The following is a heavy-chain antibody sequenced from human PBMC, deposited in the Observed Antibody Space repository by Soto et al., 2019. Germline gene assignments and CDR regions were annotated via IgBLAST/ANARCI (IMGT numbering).Heavy chain of an antibody. V-gene: IGHV1-8*01. Sequence: QVQLVQFGAEVKKPGASVKVSCTASGYTFTTNDLNWVRQATGQGLQWMGWINPNSGDTGYAQKFLGRVTMTTNTSINTAYMELGSLRSEDTAVYYCARGGPGYAFEIWGQGTMVTVSS. CDR3: ARGGPGYAFEI. D-gene: IGHD3-10*01. CDR1: GYTFTTND. CDR2: INPNSGDT. J-gene: IGHJ3*02.